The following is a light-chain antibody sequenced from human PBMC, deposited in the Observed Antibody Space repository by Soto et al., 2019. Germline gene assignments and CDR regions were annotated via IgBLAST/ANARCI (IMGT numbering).Light chain of an antibody. CDR2: GAS. CDR3: QQLNTYPT. J-gene: IGKJ5*01. Sequence: LQMTQSPSTLSGSVGDRVTITCRASQGISGYLAWYQQKPGKAPNLLIYGASTLQSGVPSRFSGSGSGTEFTLTISGLQPEDFATYYCQQLNTYPTFGQGTRLEIK. V-gene: IGKV1-9*01. CDR1: QGISGY.